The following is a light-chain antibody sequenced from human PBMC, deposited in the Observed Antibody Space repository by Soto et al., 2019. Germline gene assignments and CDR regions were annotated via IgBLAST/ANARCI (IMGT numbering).Light chain of an antibody. V-gene: IGKV4-1*01. CDR1: QSVLYSSNNKNY. CDR3: QQYYTIPLT. Sequence: DIVMTQAPDSLAVSLGERAIINRKSSQSVLYSSNNKNYLTWYQQKPGQPPKLLIYWASTREFGVPDRFSGSGSGTDFTLTISSLQAEDVAVYYCQQYYTIPLTFGGGTKVDIK. J-gene: IGKJ4*01. CDR2: WAS.